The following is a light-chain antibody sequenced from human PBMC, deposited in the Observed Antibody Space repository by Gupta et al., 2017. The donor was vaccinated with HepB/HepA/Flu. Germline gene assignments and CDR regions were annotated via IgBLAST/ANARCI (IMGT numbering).Light chain of an antibody. CDR1: QSVTSSY. CDR2: GAS. V-gene: IGKV3-20*01. J-gene: IGKJ4*01. CDR3: QQYGNSPLT. Sequence: DIVLTQSPGALSVSPGERATLSCRASQSVTSSYLASYQQKPGPAPRLLIYGASSRATGIPDRCSGSGSGTDFTLTISRLEPEDVAVYYCQQYGNSPLTFGGGTKVEIK.